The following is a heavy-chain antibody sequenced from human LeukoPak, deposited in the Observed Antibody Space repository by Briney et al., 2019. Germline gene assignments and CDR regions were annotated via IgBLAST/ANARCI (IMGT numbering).Heavy chain of an antibody. CDR3: HLVRGGGYFDY. CDR2: IYYSGST. V-gene: IGHV4-39*02. J-gene: IGHJ4*02. CDR1: GGSISSSSYY. D-gene: IGHD3-10*01. Sequence: PSETLSLTCTVSGGSISSSSYYWGWIRQPPGKGLEWIGSIYYSGSTYYNPSLKSRVTISVDTSQNLVSLNLTSVTAADTAVYYCHLVRGGGYFDYWGQGTLVIVSS.